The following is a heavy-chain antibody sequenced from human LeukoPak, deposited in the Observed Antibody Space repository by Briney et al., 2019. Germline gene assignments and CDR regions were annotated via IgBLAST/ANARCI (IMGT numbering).Heavy chain of an antibody. J-gene: IGHJ4*02. D-gene: IGHD5-12*01. Sequence: ASVKVSCNASGYTFTSYDINRVRQATGQGFEWMGWMNPNSGSTGYAQKFQGRVTITRNTSISTAYMELSGLRSEDTAVYYCARGRSTGYPYYFEDWGQGTLVTVSS. V-gene: IGHV1-8*03. CDR3: ARGRSTGYPYYFED. CDR1: GYTFTSYD. CDR2: MNPNSGST.